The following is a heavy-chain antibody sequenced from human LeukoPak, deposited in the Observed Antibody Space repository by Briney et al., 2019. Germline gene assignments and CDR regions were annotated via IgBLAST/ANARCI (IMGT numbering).Heavy chain of an antibody. CDR1: GFTFSSYG. Sequence: GRSLRLSCAASGFTFSSYGMHWVRQAPGKGLEWVAVIWYDGSNKYYADSVKGRFTISRDNSKNTLYLQMNSLRAEDTAVYYCAKDSYYYDSSGYYSRGPNPKSYYYYYMDVWGKGTTVTVSS. V-gene: IGHV3-33*06. D-gene: IGHD3-22*01. J-gene: IGHJ6*03. CDR2: IWYDGSNK. CDR3: AKDSYYYDSSGYYSRGPNPKSYYYYYMDV.